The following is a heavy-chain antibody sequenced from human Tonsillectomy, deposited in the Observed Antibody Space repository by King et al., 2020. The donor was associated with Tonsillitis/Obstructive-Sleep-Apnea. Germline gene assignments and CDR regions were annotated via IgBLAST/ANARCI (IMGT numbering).Heavy chain of an antibody. CDR2: IWYDGSNK. CDR3: ARDRGSDWDFDY. D-gene: IGHD6-19*01. Sequence: VQLVQSGGGVVQPGRSLRLSCAASGFTFSNYGMHWVRQAPGKGLECVAVIWYDGSNKNYGESVKGRFTISRDNSKNTLYLQMNSLRAEDTAVYYCARDRGSDWDFDYWGQGTLVTVSS. J-gene: IGHJ4*02. CDR1: GFTFSNYG. V-gene: IGHV3-33*01.